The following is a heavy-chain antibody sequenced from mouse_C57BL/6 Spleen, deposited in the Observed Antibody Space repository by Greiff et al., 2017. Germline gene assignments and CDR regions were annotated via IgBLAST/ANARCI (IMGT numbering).Heavy chain of an antibody. CDR1: GYTFTSYW. D-gene: IGHD2-3*01. V-gene: IGHV1-61*01. CDR2: IYPSDSET. CDR3: ARREIYDGLFDY. J-gene: IGHJ2*01. Sequence: QVQLKQPGAELVRPGSSVKLSCEASGYTFTSYWMDWVKQRPGQGLEWIGNIYPSDSETHYNQKFKDKATLTVDKSSSTAYMHLSSLTSEDSAVYYCARREIYDGLFDYWGQGTTLTVSS.